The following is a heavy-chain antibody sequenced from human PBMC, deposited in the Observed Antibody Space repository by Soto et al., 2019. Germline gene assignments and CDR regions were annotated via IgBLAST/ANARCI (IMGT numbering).Heavy chain of an antibody. D-gene: IGHD4-17*01. CDR1: GYTFTGCY. CDR3: ARATTVTTPYYYYGMDV. Sequence: ASVKVSCKASGYTFTGCYIHWVRQAPGQGLEWMGWINPNSGGTNYAQKFQGWVTMTRDTSISTAYMELSRLRSDDTAVYYCARATTVTTPYYYYGMDVWGQGTTVTVSS. CDR2: INPNSGGT. J-gene: IGHJ6*02. V-gene: IGHV1-2*04.